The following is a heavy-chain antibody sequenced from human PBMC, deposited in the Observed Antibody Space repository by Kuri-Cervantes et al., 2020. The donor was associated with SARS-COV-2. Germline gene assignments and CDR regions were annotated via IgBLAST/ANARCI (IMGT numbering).Heavy chain of an antibody. Sequence: GGSLRLSCAASGFTFSSYWMHWVRQAPGKGLVWVSRINSDGSSTSYADSVKGRFTISRDNAKNTLYLQMNRLRAEDTAVYYCARDPDSSGWYAGDAFDIWGQGTMVTVSS. CDR2: INSDGSST. CDR1: GFTFSSYW. CDR3: ARDPDSSGWYAGDAFDI. V-gene: IGHV3-74*01. J-gene: IGHJ3*02. D-gene: IGHD6-19*01.